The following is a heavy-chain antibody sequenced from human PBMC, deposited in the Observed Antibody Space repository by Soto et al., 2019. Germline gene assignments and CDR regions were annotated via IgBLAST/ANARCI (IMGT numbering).Heavy chain of an antibody. CDR1: GFTFSSYA. V-gene: IGHV3-23*01. J-gene: IGHJ4*02. CDR3: AKAPGGRSYYFDY. Sequence: EVQLLESGGGLVQPGGSLRLSCAASGFTFSSYAMSWVRQAPGKGLEWVSAISGSGGSTYYADSVKGRFTISRDNSKNTLYLQVNSLRAEDTAVYYCAKAPGGRSYYFDYWGQGTLVTVSS. CDR2: ISGSGGST. D-gene: IGHD1-26*01.